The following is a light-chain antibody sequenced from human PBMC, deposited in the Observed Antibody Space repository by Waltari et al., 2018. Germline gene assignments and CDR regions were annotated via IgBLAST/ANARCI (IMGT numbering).Light chain of an antibody. J-gene: IGKJ2*01. CDR2: FGS. V-gene: IGKV3D-15*01. Sequence: EIVMTQSPVTMSVSPGEGVTLSCTASESVGTDVAWYRHKPGQPPRLLFYFGSTRATGVPARISGSGSGTDFSLTISSLESEDFAFYYCQQSRQWPRRTFGQGTKLE. CDR3: QQSRQWPRRT. CDR1: ESVGTD.